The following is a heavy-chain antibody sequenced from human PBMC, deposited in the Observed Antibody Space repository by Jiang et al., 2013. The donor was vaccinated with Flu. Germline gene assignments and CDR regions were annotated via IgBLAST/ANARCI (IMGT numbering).Heavy chain of an antibody. V-gene: IGHV1-69*02. CDR1: GGTFSSYT. CDR3: ARAVSVGLGAIDY. J-gene: IGHJ4*02. D-gene: IGHD1-26*01. CDR2: IIPILGIA. Sequence: GAEVKKPGSSVKVSCKASGGTFSSYTISWVRQAPGQGPEWMGRIIPILGIANYAQKFQGRVTITADKSTSTAYMELSSLRSEDTAVYYCARAVSVGLGAIDYWGQGTLVTVSS.